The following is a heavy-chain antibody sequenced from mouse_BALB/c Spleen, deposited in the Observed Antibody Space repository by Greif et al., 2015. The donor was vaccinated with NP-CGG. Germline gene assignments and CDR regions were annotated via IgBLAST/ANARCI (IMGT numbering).Heavy chain of an antibody. D-gene: IGHD2-10*01. J-gene: IGHJ1*01. CDR1: GYTFTSYY. CDR3: ATLRYFDV. Sequence: VKVVDSGPELVKPGASVKMSCKASGYTFTSYYIHWVKQRPGQGLEWIGWIYPGDGSTKYNEKFKGKTTLTADKSSSTAYMLLSILTSEDSAIYFCATLRYFDVWGAGTTVTVSS. CDR2: IYPGDGST. V-gene: IGHV1S56*01.